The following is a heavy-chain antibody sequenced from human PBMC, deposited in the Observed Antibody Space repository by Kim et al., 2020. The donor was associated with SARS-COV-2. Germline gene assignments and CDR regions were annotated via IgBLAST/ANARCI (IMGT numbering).Heavy chain of an antibody. CDR2: INAGNGNT. J-gene: IGHJ4*02. CDR3: ARGGPTKRWGGSITMVQGVMSY. CDR1: GYTFTSYA. V-gene: IGHV1-3*01. Sequence: ASVKVSCKASGYTFTSYAMHWVRQAPGQRLEWMGWINAGNGNTKYSQKFQGRVTITRDTSASTAYMELSSLRSEDTAVYYCARGGPTKRWGGSITMVQGVMSYWGQGTLVTVSS. D-gene: IGHD3-10*01.